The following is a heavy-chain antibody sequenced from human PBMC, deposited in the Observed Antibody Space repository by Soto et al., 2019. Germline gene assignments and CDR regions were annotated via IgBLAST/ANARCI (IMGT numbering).Heavy chain of an antibody. CDR2: ISGSGDST. Sequence: EVQLLESGGGLVQPGGSLRLCCAASGFTFSSYAMRWVRQAPGKGLEWVSAISGSGDSTYYADSVKGRFTISRDNSKNTLYLQMNSLRAEDTAIYYCARRGSGSYYDCWGQGTLVTVSS. J-gene: IGHJ4*02. V-gene: IGHV3-23*01. CDR1: GFTFSSYA. CDR3: ARRGSGSYYDC. D-gene: IGHD1-26*01.